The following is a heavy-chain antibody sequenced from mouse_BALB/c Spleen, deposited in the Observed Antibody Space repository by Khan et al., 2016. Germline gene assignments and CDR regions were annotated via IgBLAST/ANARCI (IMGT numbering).Heavy chain of an antibody. CDR2: INPYNDDT. D-gene: IGHD2-4*01. Sequence: VRLQQSGPELVTPGASVKMSCKASGYTFTNYVIHWVKQKPGQGLEWIGYINPYNDDTKYNEKFKGKATLTSDKSSSTAYMELSSLTSEDSAVFYCARFDYDGDWYFDGWGAGTTFTVSS. J-gene: IGHJ1*01. CDR3: ARFDYDGDWYFDG. V-gene: IGHV1S136*01. CDR1: GYTFTNYV.